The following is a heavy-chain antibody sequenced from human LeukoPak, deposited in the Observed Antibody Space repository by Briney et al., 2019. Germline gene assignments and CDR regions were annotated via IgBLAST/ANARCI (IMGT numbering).Heavy chain of an antibody. J-gene: IGHJ4*02. CDR3: ARVFVGSGSYYPY. CDR1: GYTFTGYY. CDR2: INPNSGGT. D-gene: IGHD3-10*01. Sequence: ASVKVSCKASGYTFTGYYMHWVRQAPGQGLEWMGWINPNSGGTNYAQKFQGRVTTTRDTSISTAYMELSRLRSDDTAVYYCARVFVGSGSYYPYWGQGTLVTVSS. V-gene: IGHV1-2*02.